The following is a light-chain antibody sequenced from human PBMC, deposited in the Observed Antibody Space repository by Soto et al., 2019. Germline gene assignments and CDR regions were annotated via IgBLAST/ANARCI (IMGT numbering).Light chain of an antibody. CDR3: QQYNTFWT. Sequence: IQMTQSPSTLSGSVGDRVTITCRASQTISSWLAWYQQKPGKAPKLLIYAASSLQSGVPSRFSGSGSGTEFTLTISSLQPDDFATYYCQQYNTFWTFGQGTKVDIK. J-gene: IGKJ1*01. V-gene: IGKV1-5*01. CDR1: QTISSW. CDR2: AAS.